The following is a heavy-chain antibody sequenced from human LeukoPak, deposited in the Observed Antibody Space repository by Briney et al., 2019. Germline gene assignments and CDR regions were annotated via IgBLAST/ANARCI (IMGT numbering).Heavy chain of an antibody. CDR2: IWYDGSNK. D-gene: IGHD3-22*01. V-gene: IGHV3-33*01. J-gene: IGHJ4*02. CDR1: GFTFSSYS. CDR3: ARDDYDSSGPGGY. Sequence: GGSLRLSCAASGFTFSSYSMHWVRQAPGKGLEWVAVIWYDGSNKYYADSVKGRFTISRDNSKNTLYLQMNSLKAEDTAVYYCARDDYDSSGPGGYWGQGTLVTVSS.